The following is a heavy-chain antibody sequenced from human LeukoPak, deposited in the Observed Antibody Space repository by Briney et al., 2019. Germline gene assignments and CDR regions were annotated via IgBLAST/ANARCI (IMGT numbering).Heavy chain of an antibody. CDR1: GGSFSGYY. Sequence: SGTLSLTCAVYGGSFSGYYWSWIRQPPGKGLEWIGEINHSGSTNYNPSLKSRVTISVDTSKNQFSLKLSSVTAADTAVYYCARLTGAYYFDYWGQGTLVTVSS. D-gene: IGHD1-14*01. J-gene: IGHJ4*02. CDR2: INHSGST. V-gene: IGHV4-34*01. CDR3: ARLTGAYYFDY.